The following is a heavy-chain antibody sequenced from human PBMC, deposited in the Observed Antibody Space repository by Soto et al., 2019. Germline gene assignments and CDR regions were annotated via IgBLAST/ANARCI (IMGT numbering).Heavy chain of an antibody. Sequence: SVKVSCKASGVTFSSYAISWVRQAPGQGLEWMGGTIPIFGTANYAQKFQGRVTITADESTSTAYMELSSLRSEDTAVYYCARVGFPFDFWSGYWFDYWGQGTLVTVSS. D-gene: IGHD3-3*01. CDR1: GVTFSSYA. V-gene: IGHV1-69*13. CDR2: TIPIFGTA. CDR3: ARVGFPFDFWSGYWFDY. J-gene: IGHJ4*02.